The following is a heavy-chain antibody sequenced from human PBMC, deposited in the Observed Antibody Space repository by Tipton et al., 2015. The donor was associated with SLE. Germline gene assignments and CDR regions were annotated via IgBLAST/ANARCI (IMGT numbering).Heavy chain of an antibody. J-gene: IGHJ4*02. D-gene: IGHD3-22*01. V-gene: IGHV3-43*01. CDR1: GFTFDDYT. CDR3: ARGYDSSGYYGY. Sequence: SLRLSCAASGFTFDDYTMHWVRQAPGKGLEWVSLITWDSVSTFYADSVKGRFTISRDNSKNTLYLQMNSLRAEDTAVYYCARGYDSSGYYGYWGQGTLVTVSS. CDR2: ITWDSVST.